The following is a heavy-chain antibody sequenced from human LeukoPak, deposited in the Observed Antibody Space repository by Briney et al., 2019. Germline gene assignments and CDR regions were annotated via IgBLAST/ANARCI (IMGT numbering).Heavy chain of an antibody. Sequence: GGSLRLSCAASGFTFSSYDMNWVRQAPGKGLEWVSSISSSSSYIYYTDSLKGRFTISRDNAKNSLFLQMNSLRAKDTAVYYCARVQGYYYYIDVWGKGTTVTVSS. CDR3: ARVQGYYYYIDV. V-gene: IGHV3-21*01. D-gene: IGHD3-10*01. CDR2: ISSSSSYI. CDR1: GFTFSSYD. J-gene: IGHJ6*03.